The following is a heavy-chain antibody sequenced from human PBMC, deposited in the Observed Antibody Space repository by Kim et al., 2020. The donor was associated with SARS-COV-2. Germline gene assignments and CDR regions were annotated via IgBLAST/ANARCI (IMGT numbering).Heavy chain of an antibody. D-gene: IGHD3-22*01. Sequence: GGSLRLSCAASGFTFSDYYMSWIRQAPGKGLEWVSYISSSGSTIYYADSVKGRFTISRDNAKNSLYLQMNSLRAEDTAVYYCAGRADYYDSSGYTPLDYWGQGTLVTVSS. CDR1: GFTFSDYY. V-gene: IGHV3-11*01. CDR3: AGRADYYDSSGYTPLDY. CDR2: ISSSGSTI. J-gene: IGHJ4*02.